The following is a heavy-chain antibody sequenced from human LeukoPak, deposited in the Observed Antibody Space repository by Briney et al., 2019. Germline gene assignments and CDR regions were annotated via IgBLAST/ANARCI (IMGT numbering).Heavy chain of an antibody. V-gene: IGHV4-39*01. D-gene: IGHD4-17*01. J-gene: IGHJ6*02. CDR2: IYYSGST. CDR1: GGSISSSNYY. Sequence: SETLSLTCTVSGGSISSSNYYWGWIRQPPGKGLEWIGSIYYSGSTYYNPSLKSRVTISVDTSKNQFSLKLSSVTAADTAVYYCATDYGDYYGMDVWGQGTTVTVSS. CDR3: ATDYGDYYGMDV.